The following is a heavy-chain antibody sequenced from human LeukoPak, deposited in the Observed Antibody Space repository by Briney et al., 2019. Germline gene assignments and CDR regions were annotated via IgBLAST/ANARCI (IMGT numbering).Heavy chain of an antibody. CDR1: GGSFSGYY. D-gene: IGHD3-10*01. J-gene: IGHJ4*02. CDR3: ARGVSHMVPHPASFDY. Sequence: PSETLSLTCAVYGGSFSGYYWSWIRQPPGKGLEWIGEINHSGSTNYNPSLKSRVTISVDTSKNQFSLKLSSVTAADTAVYYCARGVSHMVPHPASFDYWGQGTLVTVSS. CDR2: INHSGST. V-gene: IGHV4-34*01.